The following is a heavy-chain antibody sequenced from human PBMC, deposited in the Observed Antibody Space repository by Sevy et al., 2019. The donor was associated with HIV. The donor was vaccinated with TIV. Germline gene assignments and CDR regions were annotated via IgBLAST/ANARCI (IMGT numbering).Heavy chain of an antibody. J-gene: IGHJ6*02. CDR3: AKDLCSSTSCYVYYYYYGMDV. V-gene: IGHV3-30*02. CDR2: IRYDGSNK. CDR1: GFTFSSYG. Sequence: GGSLRLSCAASGFTFSSYGMHWVRQAPGKGLEWVAFIRYDGSNKYYADSVKSRFTISRDNSKNTLYLQMNSLRAEDTAVYYCAKDLCSSTSCYVYYYYYGMDVWGQGTTVTVSS. D-gene: IGHD2-2*01.